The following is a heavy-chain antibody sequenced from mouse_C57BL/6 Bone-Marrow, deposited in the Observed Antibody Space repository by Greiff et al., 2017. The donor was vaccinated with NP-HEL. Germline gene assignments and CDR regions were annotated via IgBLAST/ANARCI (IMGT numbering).Heavy chain of an antibody. CDR1: GFTFSDYG. D-gene: IGHD2-4*01. J-gene: IGHJ3*01. Sequence: VQLQQSGGGLVQPGGSLKLSCAASGFTFSDYGMAWVRQAPRKGPEWVAFISNLAYSIYYADTVTGRFTISRENAKNTLYLEMSSLRSEDTAMYYCARKDYDGGGWFAYWGQGTLVTVSA. CDR3: ARKDYDGGGWFAY. V-gene: IGHV5-15*01. CDR2: ISNLAYSI.